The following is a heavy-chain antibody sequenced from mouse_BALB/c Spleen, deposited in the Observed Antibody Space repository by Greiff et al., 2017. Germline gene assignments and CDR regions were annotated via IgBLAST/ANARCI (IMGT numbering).Heavy chain of an antibody. CDR1: GYTFTSYW. CDR2: INPSTGYT. D-gene: IGHD1-1*01. J-gene: IGHJ2*01. CDR3: ARRYYGSSLYFDY. Sequence: VKLVESGAELAKPGASVKMSCTASGYTFTSYWMHWVKQRPGQGLEWIGYINPSTGYTEYNQKFKDKATLTADKSSSTAYMQLSSLTSEDSAVYYCARRYYGSSLYFDYWGQGTTLTVSS. V-gene: IGHV1-7*01.